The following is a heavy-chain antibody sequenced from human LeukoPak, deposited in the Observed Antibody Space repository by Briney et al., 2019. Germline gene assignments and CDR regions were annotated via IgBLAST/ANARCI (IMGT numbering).Heavy chain of an antibody. J-gene: IGHJ6*03. Sequence: AGSLRLSCAASGFAIVDHFMHWVRQTPGKGLEWVSTINGVGATFYADSVKGRFSISRDRSKNTFHLQMNSLRAEDTAVYSCARRGVQGYMDVWGKGTTVAVSS. V-gene: IGHV3-23*01. CDR3: ARRGVQGYMDV. CDR1: GFAIVDHF. CDR2: INGVGAT. D-gene: IGHD1-26*01.